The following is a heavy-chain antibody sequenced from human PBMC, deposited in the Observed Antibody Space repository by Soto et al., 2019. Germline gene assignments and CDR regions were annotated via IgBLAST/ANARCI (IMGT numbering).Heavy chain of an antibody. J-gene: IGHJ4*02. CDR1: GGSVSSTGYY. V-gene: IGHV4-39*01. CDR2: VYDNGEA. CDR3: TRQRYHHGRPYPPSVF. D-gene: IGHD3-16*02. Sequence: SETLSLTCIVSGGSVSSTGYYWGWIRHTPGKGLEWLGSVYDNGEAYYNPSLKSRLSFSVDTSKNQFSLRLTSVTATDTAVYYCTRQRYHHGRPYPPSVFWGQGTQVTVSS.